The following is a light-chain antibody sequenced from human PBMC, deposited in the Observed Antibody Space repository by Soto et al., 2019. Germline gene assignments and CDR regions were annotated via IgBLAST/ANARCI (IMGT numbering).Light chain of an antibody. CDR3: QQYGSSTIT. Sequence: EIVLTQSPGTLSLFPGESANISCRASQSVSSSYLAWYQKKPGQDPRILIYGASSRATGIPDRFSGSGSGTDFNLTISRLETEDFAVYYCQQYGSSTITFGQGTRLDIK. CDR2: GAS. CDR1: QSVSSSY. J-gene: IGKJ5*01. V-gene: IGKV3-20*01.